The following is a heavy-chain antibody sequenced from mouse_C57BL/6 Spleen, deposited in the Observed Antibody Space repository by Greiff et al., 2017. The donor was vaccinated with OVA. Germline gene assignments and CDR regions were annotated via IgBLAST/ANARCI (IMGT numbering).Heavy chain of an antibody. CDR1: GFSLSTSGMG. CDR2: TYWDDDK. CDR3: ARGDGYYRFAY. Sequence: QVTLKVSGPGILQSSQTLSLSCSFSGFSLSTSGMGVSWIRQPPGKGLVWLAHTYWDDDKRYNPSLKSRPTISKDTSRNQVFLKITSVDTADTATYYCARGDGYYRFAYWGQGTLVTVSA. J-gene: IGHJ3*01. D-gene: IGHD2-3*01. V-gene: IGHV8-12*01.